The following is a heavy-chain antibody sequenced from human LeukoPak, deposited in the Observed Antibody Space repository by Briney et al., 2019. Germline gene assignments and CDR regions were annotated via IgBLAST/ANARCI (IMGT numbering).Heavy chain of an antibody. Sequence: GGSLRLSCAASGFTFSSYSMNWVRQAPGKGLEWVSSISSSSSYTYYADSVKGRFTISRDNAKNSPYLQMNSLRAEDTAVYYCARDRIPYTAGGMGAFDIWGQGTMVTVSS. J-gene: IGHJ3*02. V-gene: IGHV3-21*01. D-gene: IGHD5-18*01. CDR3: ARDRIPYTAGGMGAFDI. CDR2: ISSSSSYT. CDR1: GFTFSSYS.